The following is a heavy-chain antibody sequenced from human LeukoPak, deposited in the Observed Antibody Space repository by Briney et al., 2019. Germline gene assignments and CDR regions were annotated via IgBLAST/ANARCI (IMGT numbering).Heavy chain of an antibody. CDR2: IYHSGST. CDR1: GYSIGSGYY. CDR3: ATYYYDSSGYYSSWYFDL. D-gene: IGHD3-22*01. Sequence: PSETLSLTCAVSGYSIGSGYYWGWIRPPPGKGLEWIGSIYHSGSTYYNPSLKSRVTISVDTSKNQFSLKLSSVTAADTAVYYCATYYYDSSGYYSSWYFDLWGRGTLVTVSS. V-gene: IGHV4-38-2*01. J-gene: IGHJ2*01.